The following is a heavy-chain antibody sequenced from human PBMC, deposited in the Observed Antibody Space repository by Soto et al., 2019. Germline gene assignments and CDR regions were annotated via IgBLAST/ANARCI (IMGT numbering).Heavy chain of an antibody. J-gene: IGHJ6*02. CDR1: GYTFTGYY. Sequence: ASVKVSCKASGYTFTGYYMHWVRQAPGQGLEWMGWINPNSGGTNYAQKFQGWVTMTRDTSISTAYMELSRLRSDDTAVYYCARDLVVPAQYYYYGMDVWGQGTTGTVAS. V-gene: IGHV1-2*04. CDR2: INPNSGGT. CDR3: ARDLVVPAQYYYYGMDV. D-gene: IGHD2-2*01.